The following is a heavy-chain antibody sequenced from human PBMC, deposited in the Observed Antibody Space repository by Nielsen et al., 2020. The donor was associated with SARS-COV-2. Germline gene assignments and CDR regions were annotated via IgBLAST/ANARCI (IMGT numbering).Heavy chain of an antibody. CDR1: GFTFTNYA. CDR2: ITGSGGGT. J-gene: IGHJ4*02. D-gene: IGHD6-19*01. V-gene: IGHV3-23*01. CDR3: ASNAGSGWYGPHY. Sequence: GESLKISCAASGFTFTNYAMSWVRQAPGRGLEWVSVITGSGGGTYYADSVKGRFTISRDNSKNTLYLQMNSLRAEDSAVYYCASNAGSGWYGPHYWSQGTLVTVSS.